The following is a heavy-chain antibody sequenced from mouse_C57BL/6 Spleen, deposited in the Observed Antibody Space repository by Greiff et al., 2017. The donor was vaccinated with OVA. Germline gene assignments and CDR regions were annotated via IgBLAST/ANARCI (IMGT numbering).Heavy chain of an antibody. CDR1: GFSLTSYG. CDR2: IWGDGST. Sequence: VQLVESGPGLVAPSQSLSITCTVSGFSLTSYGVSWVRQPPGKGLEWLGVIWGDGSTTYHSALISRLSISKANSKSQVFLKLNMLQTDDTAAYCCATHCYGSSYFDYWGQGTTLTVSS. J-gene: IGHJ2*01. CDR3: ATHCYGSSYFDY. D-gene: IGHD1-1*01. V-gene: IGHV2-3*01.